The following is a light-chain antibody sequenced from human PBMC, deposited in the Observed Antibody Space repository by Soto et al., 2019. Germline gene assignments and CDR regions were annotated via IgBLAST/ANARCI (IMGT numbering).Light chain of an antibody. CDR1: QSVSTN. CDR3: QHYNSLPPNT. J-gene: IGKJ2*01. CDR2: GAS. Sequence: EIVMTQSPATLSASQGERATLSCRASQSVSTNVAWYQQRPGQPPRLLIYGASTRATGIPARFSGSGSGTEFTLTISSLQSEDFAVYYCQHYNSLPPNTFGQGTKLEI. V-gene: IGKV3-15*01.